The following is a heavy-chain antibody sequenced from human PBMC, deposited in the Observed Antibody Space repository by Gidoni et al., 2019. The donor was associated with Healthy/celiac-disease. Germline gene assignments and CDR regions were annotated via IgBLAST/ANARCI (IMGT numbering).Heavy chain of an antibody. Sequence: QVQLVQSGAEVKKPGSSVKVSCKASGGTFSSYAISWVRQAPGQGLEWMGGIIPIFGTANYAQKFQGRVTITADESTSTAYMELSSLRSEDTAVYYCARENDFLVGGRNPHYYYYYGMDVWGQGTTVTVSS. CDR3: ARENDFLVGGRNPHYYYYYGMDV. CDR2: IIPIFGTA. D-gene: IGHD3-3*01. CDR1: GGTFSSYA. V-gene: IGHV1-69*01. J-gene: IGHJ6*02.